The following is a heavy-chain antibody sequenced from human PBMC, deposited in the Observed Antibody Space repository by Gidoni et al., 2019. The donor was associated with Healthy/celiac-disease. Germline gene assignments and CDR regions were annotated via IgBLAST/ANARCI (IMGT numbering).Heavy chain of an antibody. J-gene: IGHJ6*02. CDR3: ARGGDGYSRGYGMDV. CDR1: GFTVSSNY. D-gene: IGHD4-4*01. CDR2: IYSGGST. Sequence: EVQLVESGGGLVQPGGSLRLSCAASGFTVSSNYMSWVRQAPGKGLEWVSVIYSGGSTYYADSVKGRFTISRDNSKNTLYLQMNSLRAEDTAVYYCARGGDGYSRGYGMDVWGQGTTVTVSS. V-gene: IGHV3-66*01.